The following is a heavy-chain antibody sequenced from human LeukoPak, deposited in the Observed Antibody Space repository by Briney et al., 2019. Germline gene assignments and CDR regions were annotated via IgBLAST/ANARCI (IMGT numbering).Heavy chain of an antibody. J-gene: IGHJ6*04. CDR2: IIPIFGTA. Sequence: ASVKVSCKASGGTFSSYAISWVRQAPGQGLEWMGGIIPIFGTANYAQKFQGRVTITADESTSTAYMELSSLRSEDTAVYYCASMEHSPPRNDCSSTSCLSYYYYGMDVWGKGITVTVSS. CDR1: GGTFSSYA. V-gene: IGHV1-69*13. D-gene: IGHD2-2*01. CDR3: ASMEHSPPRNDCSSTSCLSYYYYGMDV.